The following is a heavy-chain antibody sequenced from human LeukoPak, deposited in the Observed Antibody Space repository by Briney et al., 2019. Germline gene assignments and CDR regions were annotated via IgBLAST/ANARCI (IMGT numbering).Heavy chain of an antibody. CDR1: GFTFSSYA. CDR2: ISGSGDNT. Sequence: GGSLRLSCAASGFTFSSYAMSWVRQAPGKGLEWVSAISGSGDNTYYADSVKGRFTISRDNSKNTLYLQMSSLRAEDTAVYYCAKGVTGSSYWGQGTLVTVSS. J-gene: IGHJ4*02. V-gene: IGHV3-23*01. D-gene: IGHD1-20*01. CDR3: AKGVTGSSY.